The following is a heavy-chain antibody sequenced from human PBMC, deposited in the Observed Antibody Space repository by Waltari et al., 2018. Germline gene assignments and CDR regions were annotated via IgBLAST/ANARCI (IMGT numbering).Heavy chain of an antibody. CDR1: GFTFSGSA. CDR2: IRSKANSYAK. D-gene: IGHD3-3*01. CDR3: TMIWSGYPDRDY. V-gene: IGHV3-73*02. J-gene: IGHJ4*02. Sequence: EVQLVESGGGLVQPGGSLKLSCAASGFTFSGSAIHWVRQASGKGLEWVGRIRSKANSYAKAYAASVKGRFTISRDDSKNTAYLQMNSLKTEDTAVYYCTMIWSGYPDRDYWGQGTLVTVSS.